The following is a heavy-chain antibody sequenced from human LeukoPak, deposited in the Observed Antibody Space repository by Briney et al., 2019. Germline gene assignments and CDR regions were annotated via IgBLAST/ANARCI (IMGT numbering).Heavy chain of an antibody. J-gene: IGHJ6*02. CDR2: IYTSGST. D-gene: IGHD2-2*01. Sequence: SETLSLTCTVSGGSISSYYWSWIRQPAGKGLEWIGRIYTSGSTNYNPSLKSRVTVSVDTSKNQFSLKLSSVTAADTAVYYCARDLGYCSSTSCYYYYGMDVWGQGTTVTVSS. CDR3: ARDLGYCSSTSCYYYYGMDV. CDR1: GGSISSYY. V-gene: IGHV4-4*07.